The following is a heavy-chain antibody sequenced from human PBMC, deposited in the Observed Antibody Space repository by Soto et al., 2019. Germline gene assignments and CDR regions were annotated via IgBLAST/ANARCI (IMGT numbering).Heavy chain of an antibody. V-gene: IGHV2-5*02. CDR3: VHRTITVTGWFDP. Sequence: QITLKESGPTLVKPTQTLTLTCTFSGFSLTTRGVGVGWIRQPPGKALEWLALIYWDDDKRYSPSLKSRLTITKDSSKNQVALTMTNIDPADTATYLCVHRTITVTGWFDPWGQGCLVTVS. CDR2: IYWDDDK. CDR1: GFSLTTRGVG. J-gene: IGHJ5*02. D-gene: IGHD4-17*01.